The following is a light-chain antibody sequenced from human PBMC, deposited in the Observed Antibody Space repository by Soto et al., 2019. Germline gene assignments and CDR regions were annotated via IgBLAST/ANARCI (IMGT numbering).Light chain of an antibody. V-gene: IGLV2-14*01. J-gene: IGLJ1*01. CDR2: EVT. CDR3: SSYTNINTRACV. Sequence: QSVLTQPASVSGTPGQSITLSCTGTSGDIGSYNRVSWYQQHPGKAPKHIIYEVTGRPSGVSNRFSGPKSCNTAYLTISGLQAEDEAEYYCSSYTNINTRACVFGTGTKVTVL. CDR1: SGDIGSYNR.